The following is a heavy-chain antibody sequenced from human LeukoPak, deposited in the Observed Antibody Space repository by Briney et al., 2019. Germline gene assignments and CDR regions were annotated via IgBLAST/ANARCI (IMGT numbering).Heavy chain of an antibody. Sequence: PGESLKISCKGSGYSFTSYWIGWVRQMPGKGLEWMGIIYPGDSDTRYSPSFQGQVTISADKSISTAYLQWSSLKASDTAMYYCARGSKYSSSSNYYYYMDVWGKGTTVTVSS. D-gene: IGHD6-6*01. V-gene: IGHV5-51*01. CDR3: ARGSKYSSSSNYYYYMDV. J-gene: IGHJ6*03. CDR1: GYSFTSYW. CDR2: IYPGDSDT.